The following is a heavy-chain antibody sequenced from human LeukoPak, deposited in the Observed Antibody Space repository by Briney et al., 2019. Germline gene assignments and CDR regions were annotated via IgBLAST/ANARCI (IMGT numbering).Heavy chain of an antibody. D-gene: IGHD3-10*01. CDR2: IYYSGIT. J-gene: IGHJ4*02. V-gene: IGHV4-59*12. CDR1: GGSISSYY. CDR3: ASHYYGSGSYYMVY. Sequence: PSETLSLTCTVSGGSISSYYWSWIRQPPGKGLEWIGYIYYSGITNYNPSLKSRVTISVDKSKNQFSLKLSSVTAADTAVYYCASHYYGSGSYYMVYWGQGTLVTVSS.